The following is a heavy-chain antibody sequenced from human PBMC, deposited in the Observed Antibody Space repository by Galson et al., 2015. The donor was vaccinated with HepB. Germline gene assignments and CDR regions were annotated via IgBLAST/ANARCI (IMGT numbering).Heavy chain of an antibody. J-gene: IGHJ4*02. CDR2: VDPEDGET. CDR3: ATGFSLVTPYFDY. V-gene: IGHV1-69-2*01. CDR1: GYTFTDYY. D-gene: IGHD3-3*01. Sequence: VKVSCKVSGYTFTDYYMHWVQQAPGKGLEWMGLVDPEDGETIYAEKFQGRVTITADTSTDTAYMELSSLRSEDTAVYYCATGFSLVTPYFDYWGQGTLVTVSS.